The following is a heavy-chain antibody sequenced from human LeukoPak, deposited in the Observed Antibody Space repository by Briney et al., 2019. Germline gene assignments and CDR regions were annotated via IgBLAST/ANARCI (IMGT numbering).Heavy chain of an antibody. CDR2: INGDGTNT. V-gene: IGHV3-74*01. Sequence: GGSLRLSCAASGFTLSTYWMHWVRQAPGKGPLWVSRINGDGTNTPYADSVKGRFTISRDNAKNTLYLLMNSLRAEDTAVYYCARGSSSGWPDYFDHWGQGILVIVSS. D-gene: IGHD6-19*01. CDR3: ARGSSSGWPDYFDH. J-gene: IGHJ4*02. CDR1: GFTLSTYW.